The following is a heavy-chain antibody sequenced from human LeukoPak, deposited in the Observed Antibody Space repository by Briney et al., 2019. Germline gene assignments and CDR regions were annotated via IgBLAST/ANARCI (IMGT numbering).Heavy chain of an antibody. CDR3: ARGLEWLPLYSYGYDY. CDR2: IYYSGNT. Sequence: PSETLSLTCAVSGGSIRDTTYYWGWIRQPPGKGLEWIGSIYYSGNTYYNPSLMSRVTISVDTSKNQFSLKLSSVTAADTAVYYCARGLEWLPLYSYGYDYWGQGTLVTVSS. D-gene: IGHD5-18*01. J-gene: IGHJ4*02. CDR1: GGSIRDTTYY. V-gene: IGHV4-39*07.